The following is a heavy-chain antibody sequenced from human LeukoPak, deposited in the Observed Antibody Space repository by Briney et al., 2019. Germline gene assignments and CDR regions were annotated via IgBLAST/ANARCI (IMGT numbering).Heavy chain of an antibody. D-gene: IGHD2-2*01. Sequence: PGGSLRLSCAASGFTFDDYAMHWVRQAPGKGLEWVSGISWNSGSIGYADSVKGRFTISRGNAKNSLYLQMNSLRAEDAALYYCARRRGPGYCSSTSCYAGYFDYWGQGTLVTVSS. CDR1: GFTFDDYA. CDR2: ISWNSGSI. J-gene: IGHJ4*02. V-gene: IGHV3-9*01. CDR3: ARRRGPGYCSSTSCYAGYFDY.